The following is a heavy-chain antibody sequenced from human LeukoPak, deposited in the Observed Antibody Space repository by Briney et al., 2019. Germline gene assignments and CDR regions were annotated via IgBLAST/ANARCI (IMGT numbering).Heavy chain of an antibody. V-gene: IGHV3-73*01. CDR1: GFTFSGSA. CDR3: TRQGSSWPRDYYYYMDV. D-gene: IGHD6-13*01. J-gene: IGHJ6*03. Sequence: GGSLRLSCAASGFTFSGSAMHWVRQASGKGLEWVGRIRSKANSYATAYAASVKGRFTISRDDSKNTAYLQMNSLKTEDTAVYYCTRQGSSWPRDYYYYMDVWGKGTTVTISS. CDR2: IRSKANSYAT.